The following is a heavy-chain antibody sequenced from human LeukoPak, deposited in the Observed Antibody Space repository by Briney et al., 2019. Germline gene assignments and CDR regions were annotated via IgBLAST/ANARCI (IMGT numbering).Heavy chain of an antibody. Sequence: SETLSLTRTVSGGSINSYYWSWIRQPPGKGLEWIGYIYYSGSANYNPSLKSRVTMSVHTSKNQFSLKLSSVTAADTAVYYCARRTYGGTRAWYFDLWGRGTLVTVSS. V-gene: IGHV4-59*08. CDR3: ARRTYGGTRAWYFDL. D-gene: IGHD4-23*01. CDR1: GGSINSYY. CDR2: IYYSGSA. J-gene: IGHJ2*01.